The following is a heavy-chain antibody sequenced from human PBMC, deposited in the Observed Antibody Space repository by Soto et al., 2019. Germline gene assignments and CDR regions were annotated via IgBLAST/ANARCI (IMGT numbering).Heavy chain of an antibody. D-gene: IGHD2-8*01. CDR3: ARVDTNPLYYFYGMDV. V-gene: IGHV4-59*01. Sequence: SETLSLTCTVSGGSIFNYYWSWIRQPPGKGLEWVGYVSDTGSTSYSPSLKSRVTLSLDMSKNQVSLQLNSVTAADTAVYYCARVDTNPLYYFYGMDVWGQGTTVTVSS. CDR2: VSDTGST. CDR1: GGSIFNYY. J-gene: IGHJ6*02.